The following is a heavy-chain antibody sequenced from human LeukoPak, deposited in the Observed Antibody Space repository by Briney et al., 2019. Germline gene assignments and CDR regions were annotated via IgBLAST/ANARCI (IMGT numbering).Heavy chain of an antibody. D-gene: IGHD1-14*01. V-gene: IGHV4-61*08. CDR2: IYYSGST. CDR1: GGSISSGGYS. J-gene: IGHJ4*02. CDR3: ARKKGSRTYFDY. Sequence: PSETLSLTCAVSGGSISSGGYSWTWIRQPPGKGLEWIGYIYYSGSTNYNPSLKSRVTISVDTSKNQFSLTLSSVTAADTAVYYCARKKGSRTYFDYWGQGTLVTVSS.